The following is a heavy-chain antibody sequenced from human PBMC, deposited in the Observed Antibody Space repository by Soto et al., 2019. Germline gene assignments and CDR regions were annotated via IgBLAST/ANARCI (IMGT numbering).Heavy chain of an antibody. CDR2: ISYDGSDT. CDR3: ARDRFGGTEGTNWLDP. J-gene: IGHJ5*02. D-gene: IGHD3-10*01. V-gene: IGHV3-33*01. Sequence: QEQLVQSGGGVVQPGRSLRLSCAASGFKFNSYGMHWVRQAPGKGLEWVAVISYDGSDTSYGDSVKGRFTISRDNSKNTLHLQMSSLRLDDTAVYYCARDRFGGTEGTNWLDPWGQGRLVTVSS. CDR1: GFKFNSYG.